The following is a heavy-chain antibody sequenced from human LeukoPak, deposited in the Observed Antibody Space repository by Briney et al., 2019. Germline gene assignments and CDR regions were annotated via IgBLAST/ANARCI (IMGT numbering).Heavy chain of an antibody. J-gene: IGHJ4*02. CDR3: AKDPRAYCGGDCKPYYFDY. CDR2: ISWSSGSI. Sequence: GRSLRLSCAASGFTFDDYAMHWVRQAPGKGLEWVSGISWSSGSIGYADSVKGRFTISRDNAKNSLYLQMNSLRAEDTALYYCAKDPRAYCGGDCKPYYFDYWGQGTLVTVSS. V-gene: IGHV3-9*01. D-gene: IGHD2-21*02. CDR1: GFTFDDYA.